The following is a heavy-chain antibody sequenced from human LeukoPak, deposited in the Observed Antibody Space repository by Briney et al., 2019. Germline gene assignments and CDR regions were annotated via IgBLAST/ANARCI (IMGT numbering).Heavy chain of an antibody. CDR1: GYTFTSYY. V-gene: IGHV1-46*01. CDR3: ARSLTRIAAAYYYYYGMDV. CDR2: INPSGGST. D-gene: IGHD6-13*01. J-gene: IGHJ6*02. Sequence: ASVKVSCKASGYTFTSYYMHWVRQAPGQGLEWMGIINPSGGSTSYAQKFQGRVTMTRDTSTSTVYMELSSLRSEDTAVYYCARSLTRIAAAYYYYYGMDVWGQGTTVTVSS.